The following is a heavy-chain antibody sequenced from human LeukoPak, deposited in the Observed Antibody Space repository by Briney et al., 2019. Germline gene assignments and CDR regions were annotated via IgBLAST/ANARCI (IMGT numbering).Heavy chain of an antibody. CDR3: AREGRVSGYDFDC. D-gene: IGHD5-12*01. Sequence: GGSLRLSCAASGFTFSSYWMHWVRQAPGKGLVWVSRINSDGSSITYADSVEGRFTISRDNAKNTLYLQMNSLRVEDTAVYYCAREGRVSGYDFDCWGQGTLVTVSS. CDR2: INSDGSSI. CDR1: GFTFSSYW. V-gene: IGHV3-74*03. J-gene: IGHJ4*02.